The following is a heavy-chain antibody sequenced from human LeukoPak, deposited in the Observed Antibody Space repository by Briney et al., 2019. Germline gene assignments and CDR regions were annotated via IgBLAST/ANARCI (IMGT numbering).Heavy chain of an antibody. CDR2: IIPIFGTA. D-gene: IGHD6-19*01. CDR3: ARDRVEYEVAGTGNFDY. J-gene: IGHJ4*02. Sequence: SVKVSCKASGYTFTSYDINWVRQAPGQGLEWMGGIIPIFGTANYAQKFQGRVTITADESTSTAYMELSSLRSEDTAVYYCARDRVEYEVAGTGNFDYWGQGTLVTVSS. V-gene: IGHV1-69*13. CDR1: GYTFTSYD.